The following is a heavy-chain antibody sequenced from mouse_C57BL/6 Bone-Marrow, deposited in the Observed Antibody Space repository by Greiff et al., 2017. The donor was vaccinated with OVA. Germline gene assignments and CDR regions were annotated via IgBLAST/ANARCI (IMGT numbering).Heavy chain of an antibody. CDR3: ARVLRYPYWYFDV. CDR2: IDPSDSYT. Sequence: QVQLQQPGAELVRPGTSVKLSCKASGYTFTSYWMHWVKQRPGQGLEWIGVIDPSDSYTNYNQKFKGKATLTVDPSSSTAYMQLSSLTSEDSAVYYCARVLRYPYWYFDVWGTGTTVTVSS. J-gene: IGHJ1*03. V-gene: IGHV1-59*01. D-gene: IGHD1-1*01. CDR1: GYTFTSYW.